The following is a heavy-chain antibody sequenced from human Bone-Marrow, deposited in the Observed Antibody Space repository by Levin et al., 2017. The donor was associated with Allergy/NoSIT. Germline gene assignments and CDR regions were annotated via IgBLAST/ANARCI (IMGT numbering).Heavy chain of an antibody. CDR2: ISYDGSNK. Sequence: SCAASGFTFSSYGMHWVRQAPGKGLEWVAVISYDGSNKYYADSVKGRFTISRDNSKNTLYLQMNSLRAEDTAVYYCAKDSGEYCSGGSCYPLDYWGQGTLVTVSS. J-gene: IGHJ4*02. V-gene: IGHV3-30*18. D-gene: IGHD2-15*01. CDR1: GFTFSSYG. CDR3: AKDSGEYCSGGSCYPLDY.